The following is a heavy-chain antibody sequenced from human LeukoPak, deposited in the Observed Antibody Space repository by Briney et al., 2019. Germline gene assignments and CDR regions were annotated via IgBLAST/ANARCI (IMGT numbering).Heavy chain of an antibody. CDR1: DYTFTSYG. V-gene: IGHV1-18*01. CDR2: ISTYNGDT. Sequence: ASVKVSCKGSDYTFTSYGISWVRQAPGQGLEWMGWISTYNGDTKYTQKLQGRVTMTADTSTRTAYMELRSLRSDDTAVYYCARGWIEMPTVYFDYWGQGTLVSVFS. J-gene: IGHJ4*02. D-gene: IGHD5-24*01. CDR3: ARGWIEMPTVYFDY.